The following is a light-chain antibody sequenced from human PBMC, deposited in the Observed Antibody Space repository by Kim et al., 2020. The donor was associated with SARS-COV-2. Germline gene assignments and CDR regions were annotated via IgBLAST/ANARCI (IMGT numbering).Light chain of an antibody. CDR1: QSVSSS. V-gene: IGKV3-15*01. CDR3: QQYDDWPRT. J-gene: IGKJ1*01. Sequence: EIVMTQSPVTLSVSPRERATLSCRTSQSVSSSLAWYQQKPGQPPRLLIYGASTRATGCPAMFSGGGSGTEFTLTISSLQSEDFAVYYCQQYDDWPRTFGQGTKVDIK. CDR2: GAS.